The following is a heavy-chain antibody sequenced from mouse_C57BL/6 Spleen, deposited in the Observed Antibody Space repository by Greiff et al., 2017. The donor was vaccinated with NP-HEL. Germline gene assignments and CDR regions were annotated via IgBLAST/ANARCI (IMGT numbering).Heavy chain of an antibody. CDR3: ARPYYGSSRDY. J-gene: IGHJ2*01. Sequence: VQLQQPGAELVKPGASVKLSCKASGYTFTSYWMHWVKQRPGQGLEWIGMIHPNSGSTNYNEKFKSKATLTVDKSSSTAYMQLSSLTSEDSAVYYCARPYYGSSRDYWGQGTTLTVSS. CDR1: GYTFTSYW. D-gene: IGHD1-1*01. V-gene: IGHV1-64*01. CDR2: IHPNSGST.